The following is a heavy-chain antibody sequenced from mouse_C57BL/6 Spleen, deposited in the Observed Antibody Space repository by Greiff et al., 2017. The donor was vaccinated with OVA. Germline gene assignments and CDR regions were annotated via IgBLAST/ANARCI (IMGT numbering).Heavy chain of an antibody. Sequence: QVQLQQPGAELVRPGTSVKLSCKASGYTFTSYWMHWVKQRPGQGLEWIGVIDPSDSYTNYNQKFKGKATLTVDTSSSTAYMQLSSLTSEDSAVYYCARGGSYYDSFYHFDYWGQGTTLTVSS. J-gene: IGHJ2*01. V-gene: IGHV1-59*01. CDR2: IDPSDSYT. CDR3: ARGGSYYDSFYHFDY. D-gene: IGHD2-4*01. CDR1: GYTFTSYW.